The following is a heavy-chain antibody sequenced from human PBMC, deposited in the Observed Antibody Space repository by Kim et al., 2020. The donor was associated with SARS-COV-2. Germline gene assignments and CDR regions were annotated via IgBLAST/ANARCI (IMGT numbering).Heavy chain of an antibody. V-gene: IGHV1-46*01. J-gene: IGHJ5*02. CDR3: ARDSSYSNNVNWFDP. Sequence: QKFQGRVTMARDTSTSTVYMELSSLRSEDTAVYYCARDSSYSNNVNWFDPWGQGTLVTVSS. D-gene: IGHD4-4*01.